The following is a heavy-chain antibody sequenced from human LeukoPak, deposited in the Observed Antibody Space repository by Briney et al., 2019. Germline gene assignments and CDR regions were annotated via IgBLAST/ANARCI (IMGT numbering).Heavy chain of an antibody. CDR2: ISSSGGAI. D-gene: IGHD3-22*01. CDR1: GFTFGDYS. V-gene: IGHV3-48*01. Sequence: GGSLRLSCAAPGFTFGDYSMNWVRQAPGKGLEWVSYISSSGGAIDNADSVKGRFTISRDNAKNSLYLQMNGLRAEDTAVYYCATYYYDSLYWGQGTLVTVSS. J-gene: IGHJ4*02. CDR3: ATYYYDSLY.